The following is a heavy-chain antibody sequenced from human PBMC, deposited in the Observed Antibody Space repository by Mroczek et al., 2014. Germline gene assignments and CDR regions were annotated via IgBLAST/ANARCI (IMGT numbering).Heavy chain of an antibody. V-gene: IGHV4-31*03. CDR2: SITVGAP. Sequence: QVQLQESGPGLVKPSQTPVPHPALSLVAPSAVVVTTGAGSASTQGRAWSGLGTSITVGAPTTNPSLKSRVTISVDTSKNQFSLKLSSVTAADTAVYYCARGSPSLCITIFGVVIISRGAAPYFDYWGQGTLVTVSS. D-gene: IGHD3-3*01. CDR1: VAPSAVVVTT. J-gene: IGHJ4*02. CDR3: ARGSPSLCITIFGVVIISRGAAPYFDY.